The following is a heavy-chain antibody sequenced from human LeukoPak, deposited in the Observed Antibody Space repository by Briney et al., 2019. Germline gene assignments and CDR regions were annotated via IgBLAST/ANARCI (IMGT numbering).Heavy chain of an antibody. D-gene: IGHD3-10*01. V-gene: IGHV3-30*02. J-gene: IGHJ6*03. Sequence: GGSLRLSCAASGFTFSSYGMHWVRQAPGKGLEWVAFIRYDGSNKYYADSVKGRFTISRDNSKNTLYLQMNSLRAEDTAVYYCAKDDYYGSGSPGYMDVWGKGTTVTISS. CDR1: GFTFSSYG. CDR2: IRYDGSNK. CDR3: AKDDYYGSGSPGYMDV.